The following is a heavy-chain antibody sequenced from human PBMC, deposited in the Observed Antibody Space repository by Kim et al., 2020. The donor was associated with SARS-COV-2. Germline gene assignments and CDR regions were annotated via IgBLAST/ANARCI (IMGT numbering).Heavy chain of an antibody. CDR1: GYTFTSYY. CDR3: ARGDIVVVVAATWAFDI. V-gene: IGHV1-46*01. Sequence: ASVKVSCKASGYTFTSYYMHWVRQAPGQGLEWMGIINPSGGSTSYAQKFQGRVTMTRDTSTSTVYMELSSLRSEDTAVYYCARGDIVVVVAATWAFDIWGQGTMVTVSS. D-gene: IGHD2-15*01. J-gene: IGHJ3*02. CDR2: INPSGGST.